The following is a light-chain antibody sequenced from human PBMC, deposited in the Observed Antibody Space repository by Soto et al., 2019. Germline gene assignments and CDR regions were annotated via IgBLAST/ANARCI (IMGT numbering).Light chain of an antibody. J-gene: IGKJ1*01. CDR2: AAS. CDR1: QGIGIY. V-gene: IGKV1-27*01. CDR3: QKYNSAART. Sequence: DIQMTQSPSSLSASLGDRVTITCRASQGIGIYLAWYQQKPGKVPKLLIYAASTLQSGLPSRFSGRGSRTDFTLTISSLQPEYVATYYCQKYNSAARTFGQGTRVEI.